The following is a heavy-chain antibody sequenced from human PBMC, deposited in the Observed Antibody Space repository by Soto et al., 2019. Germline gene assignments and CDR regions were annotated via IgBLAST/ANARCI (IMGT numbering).Heavy chain of an antibody. V-gene: IGHV3-30-3*01. CDR2: ISYDGSNK. Sequence: GSLRLSCAASGFTFSSYAMHWVRQAPGKGLEWVAVISYDGSNKYYADSVKGRFTISRDNSKNTLYLQMNSLRAEDTAVYYCARDVDIVLVPAATYYYYGMDVWGQGTTVTVSS. CDR3: ARDVDIVLVPAATYYYYGMDV. J-gene: IGHJ6*02. CDR1: GFTFSSYA. D-gene: IGHD2-2*01.